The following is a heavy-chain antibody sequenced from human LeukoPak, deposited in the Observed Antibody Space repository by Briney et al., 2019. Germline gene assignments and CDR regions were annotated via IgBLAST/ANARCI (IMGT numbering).Heavy chain of an antibody. CDR2: INPSGGST. CDR1: GYTFTSYY. J-gene: IGHJ5*02. D-gene: IGHD6-19*01. Sequence: ASVKVSCRASGYTFTSYYMHWVRQAPGQGLEWMGIINPSGGSTIYAQKFQGRVTMTRDMSTSTVYMELSSLRSEDTAVYYCASSIAVASWFDPWGQGTLVTVSS. V-gene: IGHV1-46*01. CDR3: ASSIAVASWFDP.